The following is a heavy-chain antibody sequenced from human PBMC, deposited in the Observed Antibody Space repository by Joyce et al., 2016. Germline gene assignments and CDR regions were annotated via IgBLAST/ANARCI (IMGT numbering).Heavy chain of an antibody. Sequence: QVQLQESGPGLVKPSETLSLTCGVSGYSISRGYQWGWIRQSPGTGLEWIATISHSGSTGYNPSLKRRVTISLDTSKNHFSLRLNSVTAAETAGYWCARASWPLGGGSGDFDCWGQGTLVTVSS. D-gene: IGHD3-10*01. J-gene: IGHJ4*02. CDR1: GYSISRGYQ. V-gene: IGHV4-38-2*01. CDR3: ARASWPLGGGSGDFDC. CDR2: ISHSGST.